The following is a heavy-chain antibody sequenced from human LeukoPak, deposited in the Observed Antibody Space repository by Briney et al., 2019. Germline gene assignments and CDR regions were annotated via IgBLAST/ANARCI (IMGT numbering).Heavy chain of an antibody. V-gene: IGHV3-23*01. CDR2: ISGSGGST. J-gene: IGHJ4*02. D-gene: IGHD6-19*01. CDR3: ARQWASSGPFDY. Sequence: GGSLRLSCAASGFTFSSYAMSWVRQTPGKGLEWVSAISGSGGSTYYADSVKGRFTISRDNSKNTLYLQMNSLRAEDTAVYYCARQWASSGPFDYWGQGTLVTVSS. CDR1: GFTFSSYA.